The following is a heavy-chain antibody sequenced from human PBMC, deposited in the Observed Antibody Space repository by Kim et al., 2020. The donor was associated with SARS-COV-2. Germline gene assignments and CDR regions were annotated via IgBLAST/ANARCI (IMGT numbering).Heavy chain of an antibody. CDR1: GFTFSSYS. Sequence: GGSLRLSCAASGFTFSSYSMNWVRQAPGKGLEWVSYISSSSSTIYYADSVKGRFTISRDNAKNSLYLQMNSLRDEDTAVYYCARGRSAAYYYGSGSYYNVGPNWYDPWGQGTLVTVSS. CDR2: ISSSSSTI. V-gene: IGHV3-48*02. CDR3: ARGRSAAYYYGSGSYYNVGPNWYDP. D-gene: IGHD3-10*01. J-gene: IGHJ5*02.